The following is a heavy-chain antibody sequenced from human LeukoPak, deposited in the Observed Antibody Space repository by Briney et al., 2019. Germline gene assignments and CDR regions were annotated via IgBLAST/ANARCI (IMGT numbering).Heavy chain of an antibody. CDR2: IISSSSTI. CDR1: GFTFSSYS. V-gene: IGHV3-48*01. Sequence: GGSLRLSCAASGFTFSSYSMNWVRQAPGKGLEWVSYIISSSSTIFYADSVKGRFTISRDNAKNSLYLQMNSLRAEDTAVYYCARGSGQWLVLVYFDYSGEGNLVTVSS. J-gene: IGHJ4*02. D-gene: IGHD6-19*01. CDR3: ARGSGQWLVLVYFDY.